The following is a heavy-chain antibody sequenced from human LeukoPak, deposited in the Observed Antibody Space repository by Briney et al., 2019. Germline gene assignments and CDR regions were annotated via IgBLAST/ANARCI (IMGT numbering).Heavy chain of an antibody. D-gene: IGHD3-10*01. Sequence: SETLSLTCAVYGGSFSGYYWSWIRQPPGKGLEWIGEINHSGSTNYNPSLKSRVTISVDTSKNQFSLKLSSATAADTAVYYCARGADYYGSGSSVAFDTWGQGTMVTVSS. J-gene: IGHJ3*02. CDR3: ARGADYYGSGSSVAFDT. CDR2: INHSGST. V-gene: IGHV4-34*01. CDR1: GGSFSGYY.